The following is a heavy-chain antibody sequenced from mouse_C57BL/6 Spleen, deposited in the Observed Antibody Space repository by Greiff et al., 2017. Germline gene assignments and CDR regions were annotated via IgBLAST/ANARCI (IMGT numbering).Heavy chain of an antibody. CDR2: ISDGGSYT. V-gene: IGHV5-4*03. J-gene: IGHJ3*01. CDR3: ARKDYGDYSFAY. CDR1: GFTFSSYA. D-gene: IGHD2-13*01. Sequence: EVKVVESGGGLVKPGGSLKLSCAASGFTFSSYAMSWVRQTPEKRLEWVATISDGGSYTYYPDNVKGRFTISRDNAKNNLYLQMSHLKSEDTAMYYCARKDYGDYSFAYWGQGTLVTVSA.